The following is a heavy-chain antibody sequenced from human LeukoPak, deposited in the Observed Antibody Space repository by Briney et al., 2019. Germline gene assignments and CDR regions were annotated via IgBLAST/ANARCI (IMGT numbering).Heavy chain of an antibody. CDR2: INPNSGGT. Sequence: ASVKVSCKASGYTFTGYYMHWVRQAPGQGLEWMGWINPNSGGTSYAQKFQGRVTMTRDTSISTDYMELSRLRSDDTAVYYCASLHMGITIFGVVSSRENAFDIWGQGTMVTVSS. CDR3: ASLHMGITIFGVVSSRENAFDI. CDR1: GYTFTGYY. V-gene: IGHV1-2*02. J-gene: IGHJ3*02. D-gene: IGHD3-3*01.